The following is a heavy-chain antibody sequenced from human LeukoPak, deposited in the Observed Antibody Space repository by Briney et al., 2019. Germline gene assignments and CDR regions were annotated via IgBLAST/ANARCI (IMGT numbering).Heavy chain of an antibody. CDR3: ARDKRIAAAGTWFDP. V-gene: IGHV4-30-4*01. CDR1: GGSISSGDYY. Sequence: SETLSLTCTVSGGSISSGDYYWRGIRQPRGKGLEWIGYIYYSGSTYYNPSLKSRVTISVDTSKNQFSLTLSSVTAADTAVYYCARDKRIAAAGTWFDPWGQGTLVTVSS. J-gene: IGHJ5*02. D-gene: IGHD6-13*01. CDR2: IYYSGST.